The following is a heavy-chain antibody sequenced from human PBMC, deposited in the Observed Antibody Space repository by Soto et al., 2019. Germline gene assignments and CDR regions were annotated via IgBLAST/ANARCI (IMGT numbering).Heavy chain of an antibody. Sequence: ASVKVSCKASGCTFTGYYMHWVRQAPGQGLEWMGWINPDSGGTNYAQKFQGRVTMTRDTSISTAYMELSRLRSDDTAVYYCARFFLPTAIGGGYYYGMDVWGQGTTVTVSS. CDR3: ARFFLPTAIGGGYYYGMDV. D-gene: IGHD2-2*02. CDR2: INPDSGGT. J-gene: IGHJ6*02. CDR1: GCTFTGYY. V-gene: IGHV1-2*02.